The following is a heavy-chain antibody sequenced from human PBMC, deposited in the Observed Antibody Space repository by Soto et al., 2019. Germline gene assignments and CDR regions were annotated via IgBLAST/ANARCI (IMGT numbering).Heavy chain of an antibody. CDR2: ISYDGSNK. D-gene: IGHD4-17*01. Sequence: GSLRLSCAASGFTFSSYGVHWVRQAPGKGLEWVAVISYDGSNKYYADSVKGRFTIFRDNSKNTLYLQMNSLRAEDTAVYYCANHDYGDYPFDYWGQGTLVTVSS. J-gene: IGHJ4*02. CDR1: GFTFSSYG. CDR3: ANHDYGDYPFDY. V-gene: IGHV3-30*18.